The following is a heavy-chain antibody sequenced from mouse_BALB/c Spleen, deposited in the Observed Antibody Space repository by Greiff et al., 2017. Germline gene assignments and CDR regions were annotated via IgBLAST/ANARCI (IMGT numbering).Heavy chain of an antibody. CDR2: ISYSGST. Sequence: LQQSGPGLVKPSQSLSLTCTVTGYSITSDYAWNWIRQFPGNKLEWMGYISYSGSTSYNPSLKSRISITRDTSKNQFFLQLNSVTTEDTATYYCARGLRQYFDYWGQGTTLTVSS. D-gene: IGHD2-2*01. CDR3: ARGLRQYFDY. V-gene: IGHV3-2*02. CDR1: GYSITSDYA. J-gene: IGHJ2*01.